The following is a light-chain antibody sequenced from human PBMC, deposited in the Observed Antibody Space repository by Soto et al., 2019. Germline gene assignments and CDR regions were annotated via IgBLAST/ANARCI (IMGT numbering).Light chain of an antibody. CDR2: EIN. Sequence: QSALTQPPSASGSPGQSVTISCTGTSSDVGALNYVSWYQQHPGKAPKLMIFEINKRPSGVPDRFSGSKSGNTASLTVSGLQAEDEADYYCSSYAGINIYVFGGGTKVTV. CDR3: SSYAGINIYV. CDR1: SSDVGALNY. J-gene: IGLJ1*01. V-gene: IGLV2-8*01.